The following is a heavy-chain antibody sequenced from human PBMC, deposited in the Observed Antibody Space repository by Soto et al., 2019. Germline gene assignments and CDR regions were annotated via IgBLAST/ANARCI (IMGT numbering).Heavy chain of an antibody. CDR3: ARTAIGILTGSWYFDL. J-gene: IGHJ2*01. CDR1: GGSISSSSYY. V-gene: IGHV4-39*02. Sequence: QLQLQESGPGLVKPSETLSLTCTVSGGSISSSSYYWGWIRQPPGKGLEWIGSIYYSGSTYYNPSLKRLVPISVDTSKTHFSLKLSSVTAADTAVYYCARTAIGILTGSWYFDLWGRGTLVTVSS. D-gene: IGHD3-9*01. CDR2: IYYSGST.